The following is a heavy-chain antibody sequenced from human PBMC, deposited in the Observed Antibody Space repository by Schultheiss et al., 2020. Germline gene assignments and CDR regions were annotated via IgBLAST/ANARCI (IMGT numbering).Heavy chain of an antibody. D-gene: IGHD6-13*01. CDR3: AKPMRGGPIAADSYYYYGMDV. V-gene: IGHV3-23*01. CDR1: GFTFSSYA. J-gene: IGHJ6*02. Sequence: GGSLRLSCAASGFTFSSYAMSWVRQAPGKGLEWVSAISGSGGSTYYADSVKGRFTISRDNSKNTLYLQMNSLRAEDTAVYSCAKPMRGGPIAADSYYYYGMDVWGPGTTVTVAS. CDR2: ISGSGGST.